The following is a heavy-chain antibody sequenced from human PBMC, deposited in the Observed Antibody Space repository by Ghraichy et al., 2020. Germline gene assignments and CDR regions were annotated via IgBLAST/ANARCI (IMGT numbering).Heavy chain of an antibody. V-gene: IGHV1-2*02. J-gene: IGHJ4*02. D-gene: IGHD4-17*01. CDR1: GYTFTAYH. Sequence: ASVKVSCKASGYTFTAYHIHWVRQAPGQGLEWMGRINPDSGSTKYAQKFQDRVTMTRDTSTSTSYMELSRVRFDDTAVYYCARLGFDYGDHEYVPFDYWGQGAQVTVFS. CDR2: INPDSGST. CDR3: ARLGFDYGDHEYVPFDY.